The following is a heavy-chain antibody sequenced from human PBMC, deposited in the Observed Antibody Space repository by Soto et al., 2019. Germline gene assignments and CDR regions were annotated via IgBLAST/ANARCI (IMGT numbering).Heavy chain of an antibody. Sequence: PSETLSLTCTVSGGSISSGDYYWSWIRQPPGKGLEWIGYIYHRGNTNYNPSLKSRLIISVDTSKNQFSLKLGSVTAADTAVYYCARAKAPLYSSSWYWFDPWGQGSLVTGSS. J-gene: IGHJ5*02. D-gene: IGHD6-13*01. CDR3: ARAKAPLYSSSWYWFDP. V-gene: IGHV4-30-4*01. CDR2: IYHRGNT. CDR1: GGSISSGDYY.